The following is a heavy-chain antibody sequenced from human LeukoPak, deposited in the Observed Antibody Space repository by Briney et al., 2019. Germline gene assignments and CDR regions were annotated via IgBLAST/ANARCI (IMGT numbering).Heavy chain of an antibody. D-gene: IGHD6-19*01. V-gene: IGHV3-23*01. CDR1: GFTFRNFA. CDR2: ISGSSDNT. CDR3: AKYGTSGWYANFDF. J-gene: IGHJ4*02. Sequence: GGSLRLSCAASGFTFRNFAMNWVRQSPGKGLEWVSAISGSSDNTYYADSVKGRFALSRDNSKNTLYLQMNSLRAEDTAVYYCAKYGTSGWYANFDFWGQGTLVTVSS.